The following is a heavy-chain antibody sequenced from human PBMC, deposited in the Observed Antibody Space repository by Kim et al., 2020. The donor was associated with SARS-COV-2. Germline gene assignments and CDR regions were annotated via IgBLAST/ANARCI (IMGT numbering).Heavy chain of an antibody. V-gene: IGHV3-9*01. CDR1: GFTFDDYA. Sequence: GGSLRLSCAASGFTFDDYAMHWVRQAPGKGLEWVSGISWNSGSIGYADSVKGRFTISRDNAKNSLYLQMNSLRAEDTALYYCAKEGGAAAGTQDYFDYWGQGTLVTVSS. CDR2: ISWNSGSI. D-gene: IGHD6-13*01. J-gene: IGHJ4*02. CDR3: AKEGGAAAGTQDYFDY.